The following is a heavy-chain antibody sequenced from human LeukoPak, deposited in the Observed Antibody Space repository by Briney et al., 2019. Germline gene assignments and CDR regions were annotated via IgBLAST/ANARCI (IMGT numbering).Heavy chain of an antibody. CDR1: GFSFSAST. Sequence: GGSLRLSCAASGFSFSASTIHWVRQASGKGLEWIGLIKTKTNSYATTYAASVKGISTISRDDSGDTAYLQMNSLKAEDTAVYYCTADLYDGKSENSWGQGTLVTVSS. CDR2: IKTKTNSYAT. CDR3: TADLYDGKSENS. J-gene: IGHJ4*02. V-gene: IGHV3-73*01. D-gene: IGHD4-23*01.